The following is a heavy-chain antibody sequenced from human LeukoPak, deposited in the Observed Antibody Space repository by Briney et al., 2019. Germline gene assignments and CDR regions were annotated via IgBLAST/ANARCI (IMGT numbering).Heavy chain of an antibody. J-gene: IGHJ3*02. Sequence: PSETLSLTCAVYGGSSSGYYWSWIRQPPGKGLEWIGEINHSGSTNYNPSLKGRVTISVDTSKNQFSLKLSSVTAADTAVYYCARGRDKGPHPRRYCSGGSCYGAFDIWGQGTMVTVSS. D-gene: IGHD2-15*01. CDR3: ARGRDKGPHPRRYCSGGSCYGAFDI. V-gene: IGHV4-34*01. CDR1: GGSSSGYY. CDR2: INHSGST.